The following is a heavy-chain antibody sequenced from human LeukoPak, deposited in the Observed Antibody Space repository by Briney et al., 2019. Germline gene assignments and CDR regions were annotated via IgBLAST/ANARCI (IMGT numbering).Heavy chain of an antibody. CDR3: ARDNYYDSSGDDY. V-gene: IGHV1-8*01. CDR2: MNPNSGNA. Sequence: VKVSCKASGYTFTSYDINWVRQATGQGLEWMGWMNPNSGNAGYAQKFQGRVTMTRNTSISTAYMELSSLRSEDTAVYYCARDNYYDSSGDDYWGQGTLVTVSS. J-gene: IGHJ4*02. CDR1: GYTFTSYD. D-gene: IGHD3-22*01.